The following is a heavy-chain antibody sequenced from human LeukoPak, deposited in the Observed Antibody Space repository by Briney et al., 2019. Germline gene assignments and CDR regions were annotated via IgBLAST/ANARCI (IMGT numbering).Heavy chain of an antibody. CDR2: INPYTGDA. CDR3: ARLFTTTGWGDMGY. V-gene: IGHV1-2*02. D-gene: IGHD3-22*01. CDR1: GYTFTDYY. J-gene: IGHJ4*02. Sequence: ASVKVSCKASGYTFTDYYIPWVRQAPGQGLEWMGWINPYTGDAKYAQTFQGRVTMTRDTSINTAYMELTRLTSDDTAVYYCARLFTTTGWGDMGYWGQGTPITVSS.